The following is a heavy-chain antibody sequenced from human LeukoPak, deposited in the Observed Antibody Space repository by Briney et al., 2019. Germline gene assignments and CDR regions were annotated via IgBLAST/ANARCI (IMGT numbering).Heavy chain of an antibody. Sequence: GGSLRLSCAASGSTFSSYAMSWVRQAPGKGLEWVSAISGSGGSTYYADSVKGRFTISRDNSKNTLYLQMNSLRAEDTAVYYCAKDLMVQGVIITPLFDYWGQGALVTVSS. V-gene: IGHV3-23*01. J-gene: IGHJ4*02. CDR3: AKDLMVQGVIITPLFDY. D-gene: IGHD3-10*01. CDR1: GSTFSSYA. CDR2: ISGSGGST.